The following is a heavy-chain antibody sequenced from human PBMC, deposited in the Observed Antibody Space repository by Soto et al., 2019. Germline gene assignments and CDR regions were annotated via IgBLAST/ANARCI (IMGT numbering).Heavy chain of an antibody. D-gene: IGHD3-9*01. Sequence: SETLSLTCPVSGGSISSYYWSWIRQPPGKGLEWIGYIYHSGSTNYNPALNSRVSISVDTSENQFSLKLTSVTAADTAVYYCARHAPARGYFQYWGHGTLVTVSS. J-gene: IGHJ4*01. CDR1: GGSISSYY. CDR2: IYHSGST. CDR3: ARHAPARGYFQY. V-gene: IGHV4-59*08.